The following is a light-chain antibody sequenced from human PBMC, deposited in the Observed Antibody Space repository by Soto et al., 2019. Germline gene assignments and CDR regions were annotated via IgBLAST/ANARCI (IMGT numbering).Light chain of an antibody. CDR2: DAS. V-gene: IGKV3-11*01. J-gene: IGKJ5*01. CDR3: QQRSNWPIT. CDR1: QSISTS. Sequence: DIVLTESPATLSLFPGERATLSCGASQSISTSLTWYQQKPGQSPRLLIYDASNRATGIPARFSGSESGTDVTLTISSLESEDCSVYYGQQRSNWPITFGQGTRLEIK.